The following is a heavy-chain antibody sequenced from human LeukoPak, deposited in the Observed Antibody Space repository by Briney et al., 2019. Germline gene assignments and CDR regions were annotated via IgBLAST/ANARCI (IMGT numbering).Heavy chain of an antibody. J-gene: IGHJ6*02. CDR1: GFTVSSNY. Sequence: PGGSLRLSCAASGFTVSSNYMSWVRQAPGKGLEWGSVIYSGGSTYYADSVKGRFTICRPNSKNTLYLQMNSLRAEDTAVYYCARDQYYYGSGSYLPSAYGMDVWGQGTTVTVSS. D-gene: IGHD3-10*01. V-gene: IGHV3-53*04. CDR2: IYSGGST. CDR3: ARDQYYYGSGSYLPSAYGMDV.